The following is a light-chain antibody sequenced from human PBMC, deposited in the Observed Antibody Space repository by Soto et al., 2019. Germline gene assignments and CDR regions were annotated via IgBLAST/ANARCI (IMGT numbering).Light chain of an antibody. Sequence: EIVLTQSPGTLSLSPGERATLSCRANQSVSSSYLAWYQQKPGQAPRLLIYDASSRATGIPDRFSGSGSGTDFTLTISRLEPEDFAVYYCQQYGSSPLTFGPGTKVDIK. V-gene: IGKV3-20*01. CDR2: DAS. CDR1: QSVSSSY. J-gene: IGKJ3*01. CDR3: QQYGSSPLT.